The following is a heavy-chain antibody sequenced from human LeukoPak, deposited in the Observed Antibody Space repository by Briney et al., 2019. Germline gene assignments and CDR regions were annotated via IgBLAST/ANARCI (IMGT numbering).Heavy chain of an antibody. J-gene: IGHJ4*02. V-gene: IGHV4-4*07. Sequence: SETLSLTRTVSGGSISSYYWSWIRQPAGKGLEWIGRTYTSGSTNYNPSLKSRVTISVDTSKNQFSLKLSSVTAADTAVYYCGRRRVGIALAPLDYWGQGTLVPVPS. CDR2: TYTSGST. CDR1: GGSISSYY. D-gene: IGHD6-19*01. CDR3: GRRRVGIALAPLDY.